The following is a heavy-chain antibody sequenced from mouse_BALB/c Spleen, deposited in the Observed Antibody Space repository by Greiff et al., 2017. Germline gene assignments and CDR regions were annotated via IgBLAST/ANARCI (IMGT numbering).Heavy chain of an antibody. J-gene: IGHJ2*01. CDR1: GSTFTDYW. V-gene: IGHV1-69*01. CDR2: IDTSDSYT. Sequence: QVQLQQPGAELVIPGASVKLPCKAPGSTFTDYWLPWVKQRPGQGLEWIGAIDTSDSYTSYNQKFKGKATLTVDESSSTAYMQLSSLTSEDSAVYYCARTGGNYFDYWGQGTTLTVSS. CDR3: ARTGGNYFDY.